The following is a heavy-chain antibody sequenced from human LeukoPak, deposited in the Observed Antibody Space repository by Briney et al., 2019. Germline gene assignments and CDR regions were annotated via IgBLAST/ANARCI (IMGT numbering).Heavy chain of an antibody. CDR2: INHSGST. Sequence: SETLSLTCAVYGGSFSGYYWSWIRQPPGKGLEWIGEINHSGSTNYNPSLKSRVTISVDTSKSQFSLKLSSVTAADTAVYYCATSNEAAGIDYWGQGTLVTVSS. V-gene: IGHV4-34*01. CDR1: GGSFSGYY. J-gene: IGHJ4*02. D-gene: IGHD6-19*01. CDR3: ATSNEAAGIDY.